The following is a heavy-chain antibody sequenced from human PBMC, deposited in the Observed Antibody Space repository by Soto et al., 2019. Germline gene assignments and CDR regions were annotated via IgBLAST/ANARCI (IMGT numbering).Heavy chain of an antibody. Sequence: ASVKVSCKASGYTFTSYAMHWVRQAPGQRLEWMGWINAGNGNTKYSQKFQGRVAITRDTSASTAYKELSSQRPEDTAVYYCAGLVGGCYCFDFWGQGTLVTVSS. CDR2: INAGNGNT. V-gene: IGHV1-3*01. CDR1: GYTFTSYA. D-gene: IGHD2-15*01. CDR3: AGLVGGCYCFDF. J-gene: IGHJ4*02.